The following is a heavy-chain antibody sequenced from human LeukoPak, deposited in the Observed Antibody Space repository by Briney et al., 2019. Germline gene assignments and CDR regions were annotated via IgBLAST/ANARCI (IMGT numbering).Heavy chain of an antibody. V-gene: IGHV4-34*01. D-gene: IGHD3-9*01. J-gene: IGHJ3*01. CDR3: ARGRVTIF. CDR1: GGSFSGYY. CDR2: INHSGST. Sequence: PSETLSLTCAVHGGSFSGYYWSWIRQPPGKGLEWIGEINHSGSTNYNPSLKSRVTISVDTSKNQFSLKLSSVTAADTAVYYCARGRVTIFWGQGTMVTVSS.